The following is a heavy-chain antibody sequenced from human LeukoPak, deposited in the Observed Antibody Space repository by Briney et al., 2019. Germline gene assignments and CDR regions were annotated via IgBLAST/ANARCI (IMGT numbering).Heavy chain of an antibody. V-gene: IGHV3-23*01. CDR1: GFTFSSYA. CDR3: AKSMVRGVFDY. CDR2: ISGSGGST. Sequence: GGSLRLSCAASGFTFSSYAMSWVRQAPGKGLEGVSAISGSGGSTYYAHSVKGRFTISRDNSKNTLYLQMNSLRAEDTAVYYCAKSMVRGVFDYWGQGTLVTVSS. D-gene: IGHD3-10*01. J-gene: IGHJ4*02.